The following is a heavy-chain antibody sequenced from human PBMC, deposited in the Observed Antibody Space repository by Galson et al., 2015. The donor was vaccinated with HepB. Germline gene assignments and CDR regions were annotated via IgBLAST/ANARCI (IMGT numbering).Heavy chain of an antibody. CDR2: ICPGDSHT. Sequence: QSGAEVKKPGESLRISCEGSGYSFTSYCIGWVRQMPGKGLEWMGVICPGDSHTRYSPSFQGQVTISADKSISTAYLQWSSLTASDTAIYYCAKITMVASHWYFDLWGRGTLVTVSS. V-gene: IGHV5-51*03. J-gene: IGHJ2*01. D-gene: IGHD4/OR15-4a*01. CDR1: GYSFTSYC. CDR3: AKITMVASHWYFDL.